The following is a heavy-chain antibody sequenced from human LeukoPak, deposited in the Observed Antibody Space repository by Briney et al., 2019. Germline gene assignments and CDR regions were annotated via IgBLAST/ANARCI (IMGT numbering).Heavy chain of an antibody. CDR1: GDSISSGNYY. Sequence: SETLSLTCTVSGDSISSGNYYWSWIRQHPGKGLEWIGDIHYSGSTYYNPSLKSRVSISIDTSKSRFPMKVSSVTAADTAVYYCATGAGYSYYFDYWGQGTLVTVSS. CDR3: ATGAGYSYYFDY. CDR2: IHYSGST. D-gene: IGHD5-12*01. J-gene: IGHJ4*02. V-gene: IGHV4-31*03.